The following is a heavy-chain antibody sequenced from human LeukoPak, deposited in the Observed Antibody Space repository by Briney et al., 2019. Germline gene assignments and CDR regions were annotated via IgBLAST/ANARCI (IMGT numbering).Heavy chain of an antibody. J-gene: IGHJ5*02. CDR1: GYSFTDYY. D-gene: IGHD3-16*01. Sequence: ASVTVSCKTSGYSFTDYYMHWVRQAPGQGLEWMGWINPNSGGTSSAQKFQGRVTMTRDTSITTVYMEVNSLTSDDTAMYYCARADRLHGGPYLIGPWGQGTLVTVSS. V-gene: IGHV1-2*02. CDR3: ARADRLHGGPYLIGP. CDR2: INPNSGGT.